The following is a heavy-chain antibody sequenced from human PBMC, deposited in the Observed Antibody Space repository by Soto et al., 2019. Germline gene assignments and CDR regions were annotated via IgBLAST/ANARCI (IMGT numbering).Heavy chain of an antibody. CDR1: GFTFSIYW. J-gene: IGHJ6*02. D-gene: IGHD3-3*01. Sequence: PGGSLRLSCAASGFTFSIYWMSWVRQAPGKGLEWVANIKQDGSEKYYVDSVKGRFTISRDNAKNSLYLQMNSLRAEDTAVYYCARDQLDRRRFFGYYYYGMDVWGQGTTVTVSS. V-gene: IGHV3-7*03. CDR3: ARDQLDRRRFFGYYYYGMDV. CDR2: IKQDGSEK.